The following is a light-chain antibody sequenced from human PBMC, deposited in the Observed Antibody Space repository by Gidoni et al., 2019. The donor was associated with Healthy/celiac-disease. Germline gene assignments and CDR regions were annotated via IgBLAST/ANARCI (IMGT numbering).Light chain of an antibody. CDR3: QGWDSSTAGRV. CDR1: NIGSKN. J-gene: IGLJ3*02. CDR2: RDS. V-gene: IGLV3-9*01. Sequence: SYELTQPLSVSVALGQTARIPCGGNNIGSKNVHWYQQRPGQAPVLVIYRDSNRPSGIPERFSGSNSGNTATLTISRAQAGDEADYYCQGWDSSTAGRVFGGGTKLTVL.